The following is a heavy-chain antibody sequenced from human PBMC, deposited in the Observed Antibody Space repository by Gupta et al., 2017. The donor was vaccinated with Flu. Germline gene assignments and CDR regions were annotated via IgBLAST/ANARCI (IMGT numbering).Heavy chain of an antibody. CDR3: AKGIVGATDYYYYGMDV. CDR2: ISRNSGSI. CDR1: GVTFDDYA. V-gene: IGHV3-9*01. Sequence: EVQPRESGGCLVEPAGSPRLRWTAFGVTFDDYAMRWIRQTPGKGLEWVSGISRNSGSIGYADSGTGRFTITRDNAKNSLYLQMNRLRAEDTALYYCAKGIVGATDYYYYGMDVWGQGTTVTVSS. D-gene: IGHD1-26*01. J-gene: IGHJ6*02.